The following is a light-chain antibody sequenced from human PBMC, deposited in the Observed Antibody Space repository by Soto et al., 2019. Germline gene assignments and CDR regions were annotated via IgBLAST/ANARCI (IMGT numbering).Light chain of an antibody. CDR1: QTISSW. Sequence: DIQLTQSPSFLSASVGDRVTITCRASQTISSWLAWYQQKPGKAPKLLIYKASTLKSGVPSRFSGSGSGTEFTLTISSLQPDDFATYYCQHYNSYSEEFGQGTKV. V-gene: IGKV1-5*03. J-gene: IGKJ1*01. CDR2: KAS. CDR3: QHYNSYSEE.